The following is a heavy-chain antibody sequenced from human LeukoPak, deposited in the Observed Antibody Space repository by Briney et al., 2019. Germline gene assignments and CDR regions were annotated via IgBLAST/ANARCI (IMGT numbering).Heavy chain of an antibody. J-gene: IGHJ4*02. CDR2: IYYSGNT. CDR3: ARDRKSPDLRADY. V-gene: IGHV4-39*07. CDR1: GDSVSSGSYY. Sequence: SETLSLTCTVSGDSVSSGSYYWVWVRQPPGKGLEWIGSIYYSGNTYYNPSLKSRVTISVDTSKNHFSLELTSVTAADTAVYYCARDRKSPDLRADYWGQGTLVTVSS. D-gene: IGHD1-14*01.